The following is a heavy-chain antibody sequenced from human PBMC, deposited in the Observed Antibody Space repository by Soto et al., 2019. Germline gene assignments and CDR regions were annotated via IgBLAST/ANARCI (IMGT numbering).Heavy chain of an antibody. CDR3: ATAVGGSSTSCCTGYYYYGMDV. J-gene: IGHJ6*02. Sequence: SCKVSGYTLTELSMHWVRQAPGKGLEWMGGFDPEDGETIYAQKFQGRVTMTEDTSTDTAYMELSSLRSEDTAVYYCATAVGGSSTSCCTGYYYYGMDVWGQGTTVTVSS. V-gene: IGHV1-24*01. CDR2: FDPEDGET. D-gene: IGHD2-2*01. CDR1: GYTLTELS.